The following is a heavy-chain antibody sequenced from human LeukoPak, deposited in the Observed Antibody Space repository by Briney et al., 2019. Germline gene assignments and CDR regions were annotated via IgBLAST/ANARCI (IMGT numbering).Heavy chain of an antibody. CDR2: INPNSGGT. CDR3: ARLQPGVLMSNRDY. J-gene: IGHJ4*02. V-gene: IGHV1-2*02. D-gene: IGHD1-14*01. CDR1: GYTFTGYY. Sequence: ASVKVSCKASGYTFTGYYMHWVRQAPGQGLEWMGWINPNSGGTNYAQKFQGRVTMTRDTSISTAYMELSRLRSDDTAVYYCARLQPGVLMSNRDYWGQGTLVTVSS.